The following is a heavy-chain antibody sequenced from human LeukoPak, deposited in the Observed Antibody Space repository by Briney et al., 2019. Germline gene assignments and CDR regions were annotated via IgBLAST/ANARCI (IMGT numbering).Heavy chain of an antibody. D-gene: IGHD2-2*01. CDR2: IYSDGNTT. CDR1: GFTFSSYW. Sequence: PGGSLRLSCAASGFTFSSYWMHWVRQAPGKGLVWVSRIYSDGNTTNYADSVKGRFTISRDNAKNTLYLQMNSLRAEDTAVYYCARDQGSTSRGIDYWGQGTLDTVSS. V-gene: IGHV3-74*01. J-gene: IGHJ4*02. CDR3: ARDQGSTSRGIDY.